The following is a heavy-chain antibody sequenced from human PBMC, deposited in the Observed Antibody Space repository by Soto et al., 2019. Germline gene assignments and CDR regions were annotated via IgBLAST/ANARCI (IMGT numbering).Heavy chain of an antibody. CDR1: GGSISSGDYY. Sequence: QVQLQESGPGLVKPSQTLSLTCTVSGGSISSGDYYWSWIRQPPGKGLEWIGYIYYSGSTYHNPSFKRPVTISPDTSQTQFPLKLGSVTAADPAVYYCARSVGSGFSGYWGQGTLVTVSA. D-gene: IGHD3-10*01. V-gene: IGHV4-30-4*01. CDR3: ARSVGSGFSGY. J-gene: IGHJ4*02. CDR2: IYYSGST.